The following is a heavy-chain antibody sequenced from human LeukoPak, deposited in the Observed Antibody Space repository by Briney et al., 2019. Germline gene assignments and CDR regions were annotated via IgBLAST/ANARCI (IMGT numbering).Heavy chain of an antibody. CDR1: GVTFSSYS. CDR3: AKDLLSYYGSGGNYFDN. Sequence: PGGSLTLSCAASGVTFSSYSMSWVRQAPGKGLEWVSAISGSGGSTYYADSVKGRFTISRDNSTNTLYLQMNSLRAEDTAVYYCAKDLLSYYGSGGNYFDNWGQGTLVTVSS. V-gene: IGHV3-23*01. J-gene: IGHJ4*02. CDR2: ISGSGGST. D-gene: IGHD3-10*01.